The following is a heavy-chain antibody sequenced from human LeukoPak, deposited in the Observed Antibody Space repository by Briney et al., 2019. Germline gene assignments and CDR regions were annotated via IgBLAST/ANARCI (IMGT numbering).Heavy chain of an antibody. V-gene: IGHV4-59*12. CDR3: ARVPIAAAGTFDY. CDR1: GGSISSYY. Sequence: SETLSLACTVSGGSISSYYWSWIRQPPGKGLEWIGYIYHSGSTYYNPSLKSRVTISVDRSKNQFSLKLSSVTAADTAVYYCARVPIAAAGTFDYWGQGTLVTVSS. D-gene: IGHD6-13*01. CDR2: IYHSGST. J-gene: IGHJ4*02.